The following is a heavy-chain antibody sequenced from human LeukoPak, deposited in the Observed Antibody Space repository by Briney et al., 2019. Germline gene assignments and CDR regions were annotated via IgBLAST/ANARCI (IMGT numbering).Heavy chain of an antibody. CDR3: ASTSSSWFGKDY. CDR1: EFTFSNYN. J-gene: IGHJ4*02. Sequence: GGSLRPSCAASEFTFSNYNMNWVRQAPGKGLEWVSSISSSSSYIYYTDSVEGRFTISRDNAKNSLYLQMNSLRAEDTAVYYCASTSSSWFGKDYWGQGTLVTVSS. CDR2: ISSSSSYI. V-gene: IGHV3-21*01. D-gene: IGHD6-13*01.